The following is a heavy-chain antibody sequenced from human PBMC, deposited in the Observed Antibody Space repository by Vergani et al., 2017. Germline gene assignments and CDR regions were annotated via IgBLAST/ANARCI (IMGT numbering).Heavy chain of an antibody. CDR2: ISSSSSYT. V-gene: IGHV3-11*03. Sequence: VQLLESGGGLVQPGGSLRLSCAASGFTFSSYAMSWIRQAPGKGLEWVSYISSSSSYTNYADSVKGRFTISRDNAKNSLYLQMNSLRGEDTAVYYCARGYYDSRLSPRRDAFDIWGQGTMVTVSS. CDR3: ARGYYDSRLSPRRDAFDI. D-gene: IGHD3-22*01. J-gene: IGHJ3*02. CDR1: GFTFSSYA.